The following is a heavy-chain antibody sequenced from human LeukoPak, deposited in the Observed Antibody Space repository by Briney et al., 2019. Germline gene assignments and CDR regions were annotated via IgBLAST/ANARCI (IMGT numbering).Heavy chain of an antibody. CDR1: GFTFRSYG. J-gene: IGHJ4*02. D-gene: IGHD2-2*01. V-gene: IGHV1-18*01. CDR2: ISAYTGDT. Sequence: ASVKVSCKTSGFTFRSYGFAWVRQAAGQGLEWMGWISAYTGDTKSAQKFQGRITMTTDTPTSTAYMEMRSLRSDDTAVYYCARGCRSTCSYGLDYWGQGTLVTVSS. CDR3: ARGCRSTCSYGLDY.